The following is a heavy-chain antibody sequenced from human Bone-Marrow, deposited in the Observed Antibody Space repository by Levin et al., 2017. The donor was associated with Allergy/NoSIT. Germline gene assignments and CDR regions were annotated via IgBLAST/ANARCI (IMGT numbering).Heavy chain of an antibody. V-gene: IGHV4-39*01. CDR3: ARHAAGLRDAFDS. J-gene: IGHJ3*02. CDR1: GGSISSSSYY. D-gene: IGHD3-10*01. Sequence: SQTLSLTCTVSGGSISSSSYYWGWIRQPPGKGLEWIGSIYYSGSTYYNPSLKSRVTISVDTSKNQFSLKLSSVTAADTAVYYCARHAAGLRDAFDSWGQGTMVTVSS. CDR2: IYYSGST.